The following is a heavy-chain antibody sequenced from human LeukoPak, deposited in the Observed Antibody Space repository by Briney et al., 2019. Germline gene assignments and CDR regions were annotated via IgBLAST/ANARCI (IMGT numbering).Heavy chain of an antibody. Sequence: PGGSLRLSCAASGFTFSSYAMNWVRQAPGKGLEWVSSISSSSSYIYYADSVKGRFTISRDNAKNSLYLQMNSLRAEDTAVYYCASHSGSFPKPHRYWGQGTLVTVSS. D-gene: IGHD1-26*01. CDR2: ISSSSSYI. J-gene: IGHJ4*02. CDR1: GFTFSSYA. V-gene: IGHV3-21*01. CDR3: ASHSGSFPKPHRY.